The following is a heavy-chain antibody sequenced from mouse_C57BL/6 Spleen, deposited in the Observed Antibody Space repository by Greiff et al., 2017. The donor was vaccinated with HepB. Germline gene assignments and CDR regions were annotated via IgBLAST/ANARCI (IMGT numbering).Heavy chain of an antibody. Sequence: EVQLVESGGGLVKPGGSLKLSCAASGFTFSDYGMHWVRQSPEKGLEWVAYISSGSSTIYYADTVKGRFTISRDNAKNTLFLQMTSLRSEDTAMYYCAGDCYYFFAYWGQGTLVTVSA. CDR1: GFTFSDYG. D-gene: IGHD2-3*01. J-gene: IGHJ3*01. CDR2: ISSGSSTI. CDR3: AGDCYYFFAY. V-gene: IGHV5-17*01.